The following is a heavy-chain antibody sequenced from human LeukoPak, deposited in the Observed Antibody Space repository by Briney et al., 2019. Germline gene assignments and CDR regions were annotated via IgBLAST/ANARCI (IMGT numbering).Heavy chain of an antibody. V-gene: IGHV4-34*01. CDR1: GGSFSGYY. CDR3: ARVVGMDV. J-gene: IGHJ6*04. CDR2: INHSGST. Sequence: PSETLSLTCAVYGGSFSGYYWSWIRQPPGKGLEWIGEINHSGSTNYNPPLKSRVTISVDTSKNQFSLKLSSVTAADTAVYYCARVVGMDVWGKGTTVTVSS.